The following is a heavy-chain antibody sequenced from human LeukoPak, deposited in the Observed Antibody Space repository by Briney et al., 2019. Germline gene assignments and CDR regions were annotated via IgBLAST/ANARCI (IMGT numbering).Heavy chain of an antibody. J-gene: IGHJ4*02. CDR2: INPNSGGT. CDR3: ARVPRSVQWLVDYFDY. CDR1: GYTFTSYG. Sequence: GASVKVSCKASGYTFTSYGISWVRQAPGQGLEWMGWINPNSGGTNYAQKFQGRVTMTRDTSISTAYMELSRLRSDDTAVYYCARVPRSVQWLVDYFDYWGQGTLVTVSS. V-gene: IGHV1-2*02. D-gene: IGHD6-19*01.